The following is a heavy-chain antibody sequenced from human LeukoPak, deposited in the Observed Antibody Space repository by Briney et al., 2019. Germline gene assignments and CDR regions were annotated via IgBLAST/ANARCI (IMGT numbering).Heavy chain of an antibody. V-gene: IGHV4-39*07. CDR3: AGERGEEYSSGWYKTNYFYN. J-gene: IGHJ4*02. D-gene: IGHD6-19*01. Sequence: SETLSLTCTVSGDSFTSVTDYWAWIRQPPGKGLEWIASGDYSGGTYYKPSLESRVAISADMSKNQISLKLTSVTGADTAVYYCAGERGEEYSSGWYKTNYFYNWGQGIRVTVSS. CDR2: GDYSGGT. CDR1: GDSFTSVTDY.